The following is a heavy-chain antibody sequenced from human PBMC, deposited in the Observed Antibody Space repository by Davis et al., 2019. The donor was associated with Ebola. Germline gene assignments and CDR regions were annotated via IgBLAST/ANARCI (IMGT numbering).Heavy chain of an antibody. CDR2: VSHSQRET. CDR3: ARALHDEVLDY. D-gene: IGHD1-1*01. Sequence: PGGSLRLSCAASGFTFRNYAMHWVRQAPGKGLEWVAVVSHSQRETFYADSVKGRFTISRDNSENTLYLQMDSLRPDDTAIYFCARALHDEVLDYWGQGTPVTVSS. V-gene: IGHV3-30*04. CDR1: GFTFRNYA. J-gene: IGHJ4*02.